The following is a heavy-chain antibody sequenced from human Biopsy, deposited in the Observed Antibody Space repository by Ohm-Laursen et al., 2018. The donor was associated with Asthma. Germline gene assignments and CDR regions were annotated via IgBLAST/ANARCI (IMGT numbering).Heavy chain of an antibody. D-gene: IGHD2-15*01. V-gene: IGHV1-69*13. Sequence: TVKVSCKSLGGTFNTYVIGWVRQAPGQGLGWMGGINTFFGTTTYPNKFQDRVTITADDTTSKVYMALSSLRSEDTAVDYCARKAGSCISRACYSLDFWGQGTLVTVSS. CDR3: ARKAGSCISRACYSLDF. J-gene: IGHJ4*02. CDR1: GGTFNTYV. CDR2: INTFFGTT.